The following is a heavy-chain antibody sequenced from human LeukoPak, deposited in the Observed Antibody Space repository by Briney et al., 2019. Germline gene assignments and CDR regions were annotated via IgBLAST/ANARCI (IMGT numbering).Heavy chain of an antibody. D-gene: IGHD5-18*01. Sequence: AGGSLRLSCAASGFTFSSYAMSWVRQAPGKGLECISGFSGSGGSTYYADSVKGRFTISRDNSKNTLYMQMNSLRAEDTAVYYCAKGDKPVIAMVKFDYWGQGTLVTVSS. CDR2: FSGSGGST. J-gene: IGHJ4*02. CDR1: GFTFSSYA. CDR3: AKGDKPVIAMVKFDY. V-gene: IGHV3-23*01.